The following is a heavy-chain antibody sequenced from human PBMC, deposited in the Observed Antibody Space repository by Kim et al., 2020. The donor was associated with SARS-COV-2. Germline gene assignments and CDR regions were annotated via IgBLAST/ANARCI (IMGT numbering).Heavy chain of an antibody. V-gene: IGHV3-21*01. J-gene: IGHJ4*02. D-gene: IGHD1-26*01. CDR3: ARDEGGSYVFDY. Sequence: ADKVKCRFTNHRENAKNSLYLQMNSLGAEDTAVYYCARDEGGSYVFDYWGQGTLVTVSS.